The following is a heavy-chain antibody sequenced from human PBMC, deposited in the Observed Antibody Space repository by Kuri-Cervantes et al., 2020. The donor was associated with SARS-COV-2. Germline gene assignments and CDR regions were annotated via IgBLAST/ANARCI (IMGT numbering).Heavy chain of an antibody. J-gene: IGHJ6*02. D-gene: IGHD3-3*01. CDR1: GFTFSSYS. V-gene: IGHV3-21*04. Sequence: GGSLRLSCAASGFTFSSYSMNWVRQAPGKGLEWVSSISSSSSYIYYADSVKGRFTISRDNAKNSLYLQMNSLRAEDTAVYYCARDRITIFGVVIKGYGMDVWGQGTTVTVSS. CDR2: ISSSSSYI. CDR3: ARDRITIFGVVIKGYGMDV.